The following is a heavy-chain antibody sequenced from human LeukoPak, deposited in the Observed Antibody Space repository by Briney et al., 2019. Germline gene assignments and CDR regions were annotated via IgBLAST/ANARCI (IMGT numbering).Heavy chain of an antibody. V-gene: IGHV4-59*01. CDR1: GGSISSYY. Sequence: SETLSLTCTVSGGSISSYYWSWIRQPPGKGLEWIGYIYYSGSTNYNPSLKSRVTISVDTSKNQFSLKLSSVTAADTAVYYCARVTYYYDSSGSPWDAFDIWGQGTMVTVSS. D-gene: IGHD3-22*01. J-gene: IGHJ3*02. CDR3: ARVTYYYDSSGSPWDAFDI. CDR2: IYYSGST.